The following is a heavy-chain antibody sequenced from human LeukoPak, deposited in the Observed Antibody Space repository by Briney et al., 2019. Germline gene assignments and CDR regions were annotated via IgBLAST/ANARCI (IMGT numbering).Heavy chain of an antibody. D-gene: IGHD3-22*01. CDR2: INHSGST. Sequence: SETLSLTCAVYGGSFSGYYWSWIRQPPGKGLEWIGKINHSGSTNYNPSLKSRVTISVDTSKNQFSLKLSSVTAADTAVYYCARIPDYYDSSGYYFGPFDYWGQGTLVTVSS. CDR3: ARIPDYYDSSGYYFGPFDY. J-gene: IGHJ4*02. CDR1: GGSFSGYY. V-gene: IGHV4-34*01.